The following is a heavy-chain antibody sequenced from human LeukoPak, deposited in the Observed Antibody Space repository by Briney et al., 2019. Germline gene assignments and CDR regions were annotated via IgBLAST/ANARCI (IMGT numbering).Heavy chain of an antibody. D-gene: IGHD6-13*01. CDR3: AKTAGGYSSSWDTYYFDY. V-gene: IGHV3-23*01. CDR1: GFTFSSYA. Sequence: GGSLRLSCAASGFTFSSYAMSWVRQAPGKGLEWVSAISGSGGSTYYADSVKGRFTISRDNSKNTLYLQMNSLRAEDTAVYYCAKTAGGYSSSWDTYYFDYWGQGTLVTVSS. J-gene: IGHJ4*02. CDR2: ISGSGGST.